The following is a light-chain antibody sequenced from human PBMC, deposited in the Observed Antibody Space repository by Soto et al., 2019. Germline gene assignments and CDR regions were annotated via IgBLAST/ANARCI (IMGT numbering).Light chain of an antibody. V-gene: IGLV2-23*02. CDR1: SSYVGSYNL. CDR3: CSYAGSRSYV. J-gene: IGLJ1*01. CDR2: EVS. Sequence: SVLTPPSPVSGAPGQAITLSRPGNSSYVGSYNLVSWYQQHPGKAPKLMIYEVSKRPSGVSNRFSGSKSGDTASLTISGLQAEDESDYYCCSYAGSRSYVFGTGTKVTVL.